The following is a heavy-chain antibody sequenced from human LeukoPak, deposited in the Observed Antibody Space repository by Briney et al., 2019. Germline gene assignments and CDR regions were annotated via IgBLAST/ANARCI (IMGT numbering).Heavy chain of an antibody. V-gene: IGHV1-2*02. J-gene: IGHJ6*02. CDR1: GYTFTGYY. CDR2: INPNSGGT. D-gene: IGHD6-13*01. Sequence: ASVKVSCKASGYTFTGYYMHWVRRAPGQGLEWMGWINPNSGGTNYAQKFQGRVTMTRDTSISTAYMELSRLRSDDTAVYYCARDHSSSWYYYYYYGMDVWGQGTTVTVSS. CDR3: ARDHSSSWYYYYYYGMDV.